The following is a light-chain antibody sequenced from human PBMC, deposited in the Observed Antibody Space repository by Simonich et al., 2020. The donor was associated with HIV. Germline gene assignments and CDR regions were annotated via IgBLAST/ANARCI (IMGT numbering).Light chain of an antibody. CDR2: TAS. Sequence: DIQMTQSPSSLSASLGDRVTITFRAGQSIIRYLKWYQQKPGKAPNLLIYTASTLQSGVPSRFSGDGSGTDFTLTITSLQPEDFATYYCQQSYVTLLTFGGGTKVEIK. V-gene: IGKV1-39*01. CDR1: QSIIRY. J-gene: IGKJ4*01. CDR3: QQSYVTLLT.